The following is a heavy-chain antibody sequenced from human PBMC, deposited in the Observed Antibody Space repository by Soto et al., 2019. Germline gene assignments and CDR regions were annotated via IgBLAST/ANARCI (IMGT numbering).Heavy chain of an antibody. J-gene: IGHJ6*02. V-gene: IGHV3-23*01. Sequence: GRSLRLSCAASGFTFSSYAMSWVRQAQGKGLEWVSAISGSGGSTYYADSVKGRFTISRDNSKNTLYLQMNSLRAEDTAVYYCARPRNYYETAGAMDVWGQGTTVTVSS. D-gene: IGHD3-22*01. CDR3: ARPRNYYETAGAMDV. CDR2: ISGSGGST. CDR1: GFTFSSYA.